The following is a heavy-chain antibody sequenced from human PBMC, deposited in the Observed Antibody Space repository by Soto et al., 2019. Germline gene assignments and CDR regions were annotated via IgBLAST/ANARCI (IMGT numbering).Heavy chain of an antibody. CDR3: ARDGSFGMDV. CDR2: IKQDGSEK. CDR1: GFTFSSYW. J-gene: IGHJ6*02. Sequence: GGSLRLSCAVSGFTFSSYWMSWVRQAPGKGLEWVANIKQDGSEKYYVDSVKGRFTISRDNAKNSLYLQMNSLRAEDTAVYYCARDGSFGMDVWGQGTTVTVSS. V-gene: IGHV3-7*01.